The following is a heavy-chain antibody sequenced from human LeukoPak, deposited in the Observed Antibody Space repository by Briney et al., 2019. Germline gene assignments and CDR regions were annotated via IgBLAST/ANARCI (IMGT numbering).Heavy chain of an antibody. V-gene: IGHV3-9*01. CDR3: ARDGGGYDFWSGRQQNWFDP. J-gene: IGHJ5*02. D-gene: IGHD3-3*01. Sequence: GGSLRLSCAASGFTFDDYAMHWVRQAPGKGLEWVSGISWNSGSIGYADSVKGRFTISRDNAKNSLYLQMNSLRAEDTALYYCARDGGGYDFWSGRQQNWFDPWGQGTLVTVSS. CDR1: GFTFDDYA. CDR2: ISWNSGSI.